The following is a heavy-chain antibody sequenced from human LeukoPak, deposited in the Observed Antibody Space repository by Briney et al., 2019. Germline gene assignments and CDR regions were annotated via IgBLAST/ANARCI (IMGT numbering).Heavy chain of an antibody. V-gene: IGHV1-69*06. CDR2: IVPMFGTV. CDR1: GGTVSSSYA. D-gene: IGHD1-26*01. J-gene: IGHJ4*02. Sequence: SVKVSCKAPGGTVSSSYAISWVRQAPGQGLEWMGRIVPMFGTVNYAQKFQGRLTITADTSTSIAYMELSSLRSEDSAVFYCAREWEYWGQGTLVTVSS. CDR3: AREWEY.